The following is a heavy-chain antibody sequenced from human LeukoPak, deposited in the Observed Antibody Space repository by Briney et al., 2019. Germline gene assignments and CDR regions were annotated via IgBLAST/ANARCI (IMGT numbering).Heavy chain of an antibody. Sequence: GGSLRLSCAASGFTLSSNWMHWVRQVPGKGLVWVSRIDDVGSGTSYADSVKGRFTISRDDAKNTVYLQMNSLRAEDTAVYYCATVFDFWGQGPLVTVSS. CDR3: ATVFDF. CDR2: IDDVGSGT. CDR1: GFTLSSNW. J-gene: IGHJ5*01. D-gene: IGHD2-21*02. V-gene: IGHV3-74*01.